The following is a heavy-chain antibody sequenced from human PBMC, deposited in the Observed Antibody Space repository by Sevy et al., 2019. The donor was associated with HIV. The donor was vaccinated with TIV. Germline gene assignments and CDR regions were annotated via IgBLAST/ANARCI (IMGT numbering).Heavy chain of an antibody. V-gene: IGHV1-69*13. J-gene: IGHJ4*02. CDR2: IIPIFGTA. CDR3: ARGARGYSGYYSYYFDY. D-gene: IGHD5-12*01. Sequence: ASVKVSCKASGGTFSSYANSWVRQAPGQGLEWMGGIIPIFGTANYAQKFQGRVTITADESTSTAYMELSSLRSEDTAVYYCARGARGYSGYYSYYFDYWGQGTLVTVSS. CDR1: GGTFSSYA.